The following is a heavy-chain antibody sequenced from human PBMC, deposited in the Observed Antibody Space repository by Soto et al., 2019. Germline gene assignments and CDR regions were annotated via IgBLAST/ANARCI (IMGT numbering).Heavy chain of an antibody. J-gene: IGHJ5*02. CDR1: GFTFSSYW. Sequence: GGSLRLSCAVSGFTFSSYWMHWVRQAPGEGLVWVSRINSDGSSTKYADSVKGRFTISRDNAKNTLYLQMNSLRAEDTAVYFWVRPGGYDDYSWFDPWGQGTLVTVSS. V-gene: IGHV3-74*03. CDR3: VRPGGYDDYSWFDP. D-gene: IGHD4-17*01. CDR2: INSDGSST.